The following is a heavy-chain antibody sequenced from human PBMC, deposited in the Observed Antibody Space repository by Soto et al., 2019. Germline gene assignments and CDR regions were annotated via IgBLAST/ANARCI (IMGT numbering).Heavy chain of an antibody. CDR3: ARGLPGYSSSWYDN. CDR1: GGSISSTDHY. CDR2: IYYAGST. V-gene: IGHV4-39*01. Sequence: SETLSLTCTVCGGSISSTDHYWGWIRQPPGKGLEWLGSIYYAGSTFHNPSLKRRATISVDTSKNQFSLNLRSVTAADTAVYYCARGLPGYSSSWYDNWGQGTLVTVSS. D-gene: IGHD6-13*01. J-gene: IGHJ5*02.